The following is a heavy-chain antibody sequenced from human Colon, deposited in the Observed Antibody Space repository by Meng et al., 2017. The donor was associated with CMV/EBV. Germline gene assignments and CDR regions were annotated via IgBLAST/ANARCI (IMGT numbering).Heavy chain of an antibody. Sequence: GGSLRLSCAASGFTFSSYSMNWVRQAPGKGLEWVSSISSSSSYIYYVDSVQGRFTISRDNAKNSLYLQMNSLRAEDTAVYYCARDRDSSSSVDAFDIWGQGTMVTVSS. V-gene: IGHV3-21*01. D-gene: IGHD6-13*01. CDR1: GFTFSSYS. CDR3: ARDRDSSSSVDAFDI. CDR2: ISSSSSYI. J-gene: IGHJ3*02.